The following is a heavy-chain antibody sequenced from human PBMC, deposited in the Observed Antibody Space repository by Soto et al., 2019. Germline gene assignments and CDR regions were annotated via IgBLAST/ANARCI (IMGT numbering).Heavy chain of an antibody. Sequence: QVQLVQSGAEVKKPGASVKVSCKASGYTFTNYVISWVRQAPGQGLEWMGWISGYNGNTNYARILQGRVTMTADTSTSKAYVELRSLKSDDTAVYYCARGWFGVSDTTLYYGMDVWGQGTTVTVSS. CDR1: GYTFTNYV. CDR3: ARGWFGVSDTTLYYGMDV. J-gene: IGHJ6*02. CDR2: ISGYNGNT. V-gene: IGHV1-18*04. D-gene: IGHD3-3*01.